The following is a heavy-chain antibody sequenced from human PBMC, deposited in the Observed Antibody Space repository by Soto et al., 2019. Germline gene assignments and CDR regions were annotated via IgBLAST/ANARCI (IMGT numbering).Heavy chain of an antibody. CDR1: GGSITSSSHF. V-gene: IGHV4-39*01. Sequence: PSETLSLTCSASGGSITSSSHFWGWVRQPPGKGLEWIGTIYFTGSTYYNPSLKSRVTISVDTSKNQFSLKLSSVTAADTAVYYCASRKVYDILTGYSHWGQGTLVTVS. D-gene: IGHD3-9*01. CDR3: ASRKVYDILTGYSH. CDR2: IYFTGST. J-gene: IGHJ4*02.